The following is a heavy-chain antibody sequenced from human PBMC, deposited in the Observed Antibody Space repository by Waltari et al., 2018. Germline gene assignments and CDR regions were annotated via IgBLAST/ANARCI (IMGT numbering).Heavy chain of an antibody. V-gene: IGHV1-46*01. CDR1: GYTFTSYY. CDR3: ARDASTVGATTLQY. Sequence: QVQLVQSGPAVKMPGASVKVSCKTYGYTFTSYYIHRGRPAPGQGLEWMGIINPSSGTSTYAQRFQGRVTLTRDMSTGTVSMDLSSLRSEDTAVYYCARDASTVGATTLQYWGQGTLVTVSS. J-gene: IGHJ4*02. CDR2: INPSSGTS. D-gene: IGHD1-26*01.